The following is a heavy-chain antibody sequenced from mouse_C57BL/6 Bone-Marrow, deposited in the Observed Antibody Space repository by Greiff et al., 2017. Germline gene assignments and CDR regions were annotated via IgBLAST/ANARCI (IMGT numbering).Heavy chain of an antibody. D-gene: IGHD4-1*01. Sequence: VQLQQPGAELVKPGASVKVSYKASGYTFTSYWMHWVKQRPGQGLEWIGRIHPSDSDTNYNQKFKGKATLNVDKSSSTAYMQLSSLTSEDSAVYYCAIRDWGGAMDYWGQGTSVTVFS. J-gene: IGHJ4*01. CDR2: IHPSDSDT. CDR1: GYTFTSYW. V-gene: IGHV1-74*01. CDR3: AIRDWGGAMDY.